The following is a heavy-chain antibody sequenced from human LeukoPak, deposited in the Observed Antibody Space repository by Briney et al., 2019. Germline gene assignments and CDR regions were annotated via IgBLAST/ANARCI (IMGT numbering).Heavy chain of an antibody. Sequence: ASVKVSCKASGYTFTGYYVHWVRQAPGQGLEWMGWINPNSGGTNYAQKLQGRVTMTTDTSTSTAYMELRSLRSDDTAVYYCASHSNYGSGSYDIDYWGQGTLVTVSS. CDR1: GYTFTGYY. D-gene: IGHD3-10*01. V-gene: IGHV1-2*02. CDR3: ASHSNYGSGSYDIDY. CDR2: INPNSGGT. J-gene: IGHJ4*02.